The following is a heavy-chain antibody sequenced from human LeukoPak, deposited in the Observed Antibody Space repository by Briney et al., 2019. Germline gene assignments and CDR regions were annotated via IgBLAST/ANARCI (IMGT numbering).Heavy chain of an antibody. J-gene: IGHJ6*02. Sequence: ASVKVSCKASGYTFTSYYMHWVRQAPGQGLEWMGIINPSGGSTSYAQKFQGRVTMTRDTSTSTVYMELSSLRSEDTAVYYCARDRYMVAGAYYGMDVWGQGTLVTVSS. D-gene: IGHD1-1*01. CDR3: ARDRYMVAGAYYGMDV. V-gene: IGHV1-46*01. CDR2: INPSGGST. CDR1: GYTFTSYY.